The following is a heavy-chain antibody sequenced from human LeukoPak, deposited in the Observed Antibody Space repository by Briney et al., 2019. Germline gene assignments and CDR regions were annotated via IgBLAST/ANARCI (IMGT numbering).Heavy chain of an antibody. CDR3: AKVTYGSGTYGAFDY. V-gene: IGHV3-48*03. D-gene: IGHD3-10*01. Sequence: GGSLRLSCAASGFTFSSYEMNWVRQAPGEWLEWVSYISSSGSTIYYADSVKGRFTISRDNAKNSLYLQMNSLRAEDTAVYYCAKVTYGSGTYGAFDYWGQGTLVTVSS. CDR1: GFTFSSYE. CDR2: ISSSGSTI. J-gene: IGHJ4*02.